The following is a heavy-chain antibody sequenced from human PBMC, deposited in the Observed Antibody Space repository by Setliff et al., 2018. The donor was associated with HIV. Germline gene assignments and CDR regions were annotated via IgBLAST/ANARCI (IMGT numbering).Heavy chain of an antibody. D-gene: IGHD6-19*01. J-gene: IGHJ4*02. CDR1: GYSFTTYY. V-gene: IGHV1-46*01. Sequence: ASVKVSCKTSGYSFTTYYIHWMRQAPGQGLEWVGLMYTSGGGAKYAQKFQGRVTMTRDTSTRTVYMELRSLRSDDTAVYYCARGPQWLVQGYFGYWGQGTLVTVSS. CDR3: ARGPQWLVQGYFGY. CDR2: MYTSGGGA.